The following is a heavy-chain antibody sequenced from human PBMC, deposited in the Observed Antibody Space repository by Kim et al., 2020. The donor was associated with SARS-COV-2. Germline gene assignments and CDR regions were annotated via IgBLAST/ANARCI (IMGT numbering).Heavy chain of an antibody. V-gene: IGHV3-74*01. Sequence: GGSLRLSCTTSRFSFSDYCMHWVRQAPGKGPVWVSRICSDARRKGYADSAKGRFAITRDNAKKTPHLQMHRLTAEATAASYCVRDPGPDVHDWFFDLFGR. CDR3: VRDPGPDVHDWFFDL. J-gene: IGHJ2*01. CDR1: RFSFSDYC. CDR2: ICSDARRK.